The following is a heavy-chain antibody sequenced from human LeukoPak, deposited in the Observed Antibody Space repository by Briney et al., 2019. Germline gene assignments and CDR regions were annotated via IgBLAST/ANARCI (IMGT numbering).Heavy chain of an antibody. CDR1: GGSFSGYY. D-gene: IGHD3-9*01. CDR2: INRSGST. J-gene: IGHJ5*02. CDR3: ARGGYDILTGYYKGDNWFDP. Sequence: ASETLSLTCAVYGGSFSGYYWSWIRQPPGKGLEWIGEINRSGSTNYNPSLKSRVTISVDTSKNQFSLKLSSVTAADTAVYYCARGGYDILTGYYKGDNWFDPWGQGTLVTVSS. V-gene: IGHV4-34*01.